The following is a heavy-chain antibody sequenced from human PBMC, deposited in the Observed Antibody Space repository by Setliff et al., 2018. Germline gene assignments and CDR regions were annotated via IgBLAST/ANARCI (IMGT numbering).Heavy chain of an antibody. CDR3: ARERAGGRGFTFGAIYYYYGMDV. J-gene: IGHJ6*02. D-gene: IGHD3-16*01. CDR2: INPSGGST. Sequence: ASVKVSCKASGYTFTSYYMHWVRQAPGQGLEWMGIINPSGGSTSYAQKFQGRVTMTRDTSTSTVYMELSSLRAEDTAVYYCARERAGGRGFTFGAIYYYYGMDVWGQGTTVTVSS. V-gene: IGHV1-46*01. CDR1: GYTFTSYY.